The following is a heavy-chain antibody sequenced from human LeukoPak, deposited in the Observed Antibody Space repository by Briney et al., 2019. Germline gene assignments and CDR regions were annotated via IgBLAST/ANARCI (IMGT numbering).Heavy chain of an antibody. J-gene: IGHJ4*02. Sequence: KPSETLSLTCAVSGGSISSGGYSWSWIRQPPGKGPEWIGYIYHSGSTYYNPSLKSRVTISVDRSKNQFSLKLSSVTAADTAVYYCARAGSDGYFDYWGQGTLVTVSS. D-gene: IGHD3-10*01. CDR2: IYHSGST. V-gene: IGHV4-30-2*01. CDR1: GGSISSGGYS. CDR3: ARAGSDGYFDY.